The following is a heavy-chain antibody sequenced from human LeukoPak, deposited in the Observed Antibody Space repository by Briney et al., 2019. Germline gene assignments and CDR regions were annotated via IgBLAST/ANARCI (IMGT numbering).Heavy chain of an antibody. J-gene: IGHJ4*02. D-gene: IGHD5-18*01. CDR2: IYDGGRT. V-gene: IGHV3-53*01. CDR3: ARGVRGYSHGSRFDY. CDR1: GFTVSSNY. Sequence: GGSLRLSCAASGFTVSSNYMSWVRQAPGKGLEWVSIIYDGGRTDYADSVKGRFTISRDNSKNTLYPQMNSLRAEDTAVYYCARGVRGYSHGSRFDYWGQGTLVTVSS.